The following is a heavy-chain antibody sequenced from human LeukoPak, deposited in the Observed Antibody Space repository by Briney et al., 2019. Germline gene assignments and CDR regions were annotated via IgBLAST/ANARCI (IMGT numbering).Heavy chain of an antibody. D-gene: IGHD2-21*01. CDR2: IWYDGSDK. CDR3: ARLWGSVSGYFDY. Sequence: PGRSLRLSCAVSGYTFSSHGMHWVRQAPGQGLEWVAAIWYDGSDKYYADSVKGRFTISRDNSKNMLYLQMDSLRAEDTALYYCARLWGSVSGYFDYWSQGTLVTVSS. CDR1: GYTFSSHG. J-gene: IGHJ4*02. V-gene: IGHV3-33*01.